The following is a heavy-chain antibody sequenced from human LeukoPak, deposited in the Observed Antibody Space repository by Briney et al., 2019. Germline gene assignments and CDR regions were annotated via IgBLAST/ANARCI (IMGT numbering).Heavy chain of an antibody. CDR3: VNVVPAAIVVVAARPFDY. J-gene: IGHJ4*02. Sequence: GSLRLSCAASGFTFSSYAMSWVRQAPGKGLEWVSAISGSGGSTYYADSVKGRFTISRDNSKNTLYLQMNSLRAEDTAVYYCVNVVPAAIVVVAARPFDYWGQGTLVTVSS. CDR1: GFTFSSYA. CDR2: ISGSGGST. D-gene: IGHD2-15*01. V-gene: IGHV3-23*01.